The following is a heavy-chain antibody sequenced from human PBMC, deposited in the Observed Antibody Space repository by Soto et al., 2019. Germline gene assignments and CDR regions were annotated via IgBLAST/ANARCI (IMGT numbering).Heavy chain of an antibody. CDR3: ARPNYGDYLGAFDI. CDR1: GGSISSSSYY. D-gene: IGHD4-17*01. CDR2: IYYSGST. J-gene: IGHJ3*02. Sequence: PSETLSLTCTVSGGSISSSSYYWGWIRQPPGKGLEWIGSIYYSGSTYYNPSLKSRVTISVDTSKNQFYLKLSSVTAADTAVYYCARPNYGDYLGAFDIWGQGTMVTVSS. V-gene: IGHV4-39*01.